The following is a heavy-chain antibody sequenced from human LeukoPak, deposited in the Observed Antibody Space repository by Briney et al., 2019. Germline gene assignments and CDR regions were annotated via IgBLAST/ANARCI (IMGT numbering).Heavy chain of an antibody. CDR1: GFTFSSYA. D-gene: IGHD2-15*01. CDR3: AKDLVGVAVADY. J-gene: IGHJ4*02. CDR2: ISGSGGTT. Sequence: GGSLRLSCVASGFTFSSYAMSWVRQAPGKGPEWVSDISGSGGTTYYAESVKGRFTISRDNSKNTLYLQLNSLRAEDTALYFCAKDLVGVAVADYWGLGTLVTVSS. V-gene: IGHV3-23*01.